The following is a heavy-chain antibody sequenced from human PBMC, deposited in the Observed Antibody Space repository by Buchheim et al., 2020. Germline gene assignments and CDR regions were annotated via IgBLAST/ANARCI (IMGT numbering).Heavy chain of an antibody. J-gene: IGHJ6*03. V-gene: IGHV4-61*01. D-gene: IGHD5-24*01. CDR2: IYYSGST. CDR3: ASLRDGYNYYYYYMDV. Sequence: VQLQESGPGLVKPSVTLSLTCTVSGDSVTSGSSYWSWIRPPPGKKLEWIGYIYYSGSTNYNPSLKSRVTISVDTSKNQFSLRLSSVTTADTAVYYCASLRDGYNYYYYYMDVWGKGTT. CDR1: GDSVTSGSSY.